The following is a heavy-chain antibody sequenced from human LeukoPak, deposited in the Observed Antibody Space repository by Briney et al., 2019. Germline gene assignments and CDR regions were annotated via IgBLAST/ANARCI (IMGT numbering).Heavy chain of an antibody. D-gene: IGHD2-2*01. CDR2: IYYSGST. CDR3: ARDYCSSTSCYYDYYYGMDV. CDR1: GGSISSGGYY. V-gene: IGHV4-31*03. Sequence: ASQSLSLTCTVSGGSISSGGYYWSWIRQHPGKGLEWIGYIYYSGSTYYNPSLKSRVTISVDTSKNQFSLKLSSVTAADTAVYYCARDYCSSTSCYYDYYYGMDVWGQGTTVTVSS. J-gene: IGHJ6*02.